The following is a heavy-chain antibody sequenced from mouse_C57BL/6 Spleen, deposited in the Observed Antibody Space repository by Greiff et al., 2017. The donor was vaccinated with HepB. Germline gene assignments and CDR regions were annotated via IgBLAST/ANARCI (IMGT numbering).Heavy chain of an antibody. CDR1: GYTFTGYW. CDR2: ILPGSGST. CDR3: ARVDYYYGSSYWYFDV. J-gene: IGHJ1*03. Sequence: QVQLQQSGAELMKPGASVKLSCKATGYTFTGYWIEWVKQRPGHGLEWIGEILPGSGSTNYNEKFKGKATFTADTSSNTAYMQLSSLTTEDSAIYYCARVDYYYGSSYWYFDVWGTGTTVTVSS. D-gene: IGHD1-1*01. V-gene: IGHV1-9*01.